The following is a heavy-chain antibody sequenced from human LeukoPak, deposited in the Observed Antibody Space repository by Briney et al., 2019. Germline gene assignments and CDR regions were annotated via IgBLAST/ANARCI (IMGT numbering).Heavy chain of an antibody. CDR1: GFPFSTFE. V-gene: IGHV3-48*03. D-gene: IGHD3-9*01. J-gene: IGHJ4*02. CDR3: ARSMVSGCPGY. Sequence: PGGSLRLSCAGSGFPFSTFEMNWVRQAPGKGLEWVSYISSSGSTIYYADSVKGRFTISRDNAKNSLYLQMNSPGADDAGVYYCARSMVSGCPGYWGQGNLVSVSS. CDR2: ISSSGSTI.